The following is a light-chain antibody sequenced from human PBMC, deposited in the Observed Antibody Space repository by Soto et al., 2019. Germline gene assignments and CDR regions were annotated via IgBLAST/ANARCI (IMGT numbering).Light chain of an antibody. CDR2: GAS. V-gene: IGKV3-20*01. CDR3: QHNGSSPPIT. J-gene: IGKJ5*01. Sequence: DIVLTQSPGTLSLSPGEGATLSCRASQSIRGTSLAWYQQKPGQAPRLLIYGASTRAAGIPERFSGGGSGAEFTLTISRLEHEDFAVFYCQHNGSSPPITFGQGTRLEIK. CDR1: QSIRGTS.